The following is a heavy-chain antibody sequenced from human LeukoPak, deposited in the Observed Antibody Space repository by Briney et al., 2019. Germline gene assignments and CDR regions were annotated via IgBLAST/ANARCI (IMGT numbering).Heavy chain of an antibody. CDR1: GFTFTSYW. CDR2: IKQDGSEK. V-gene: IGHV3-7*01. Sequence: PGGSLRLSCAASGFTFTSYWMSWVRQAPGEGLEWVANIKQDGSEKYYVDSVKGRFTISRDNAKNSLYLQMKSLRAEDTAVYYCARAVGYFWSGPRYDYWGQGTLVTVSS. J-gene: IGHJ4*02. CDR3: ARAVGYFWSGPRYDY. D-gene: IGHD3-3*01.